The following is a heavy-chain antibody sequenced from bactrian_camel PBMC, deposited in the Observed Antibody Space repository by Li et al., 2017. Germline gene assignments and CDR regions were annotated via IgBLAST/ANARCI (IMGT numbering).Heavy chain of an antibody. V-gene: IGHV3S53*01. J-gene: IGHJ6*01. D-gene: IGHD2*01. CDR3: KADGGRCGALGY. CDR2: ILTISGDA. CDR1: GFTYST. Sequence: VQLVESGGGLVRAGGSLKLSCATSGFTYSTGWFRQAPGKEREGVARILTISGDAIVADSVKGRFTIYQDNARRTVYLQMNSLKVEDTAMYSCKADGGRCGALGYWGQGTQVTV.